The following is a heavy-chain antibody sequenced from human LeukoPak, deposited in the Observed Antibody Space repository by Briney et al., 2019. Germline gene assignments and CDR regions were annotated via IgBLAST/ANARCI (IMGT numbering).Heavy chain of an antibody. CDR2: ISWNSGSI. CDR3: AKDIYYGSGSPSLDY. J-gene: IGHJ4*02. V-gene: IGHV3-9*01. Sequence: GGSLRLSCAASGFTFDDYAMHWVRQAPGKGLEWVSGISWNSGSIGYADSVKGRFTISRDNAKNSLYLQMNSLRAEDTALYYCAKDIYYGSGSPSLDYWGQGTLVTASS. CDR1: GFTFDDYA. D-gene: IGHD3-10*01.